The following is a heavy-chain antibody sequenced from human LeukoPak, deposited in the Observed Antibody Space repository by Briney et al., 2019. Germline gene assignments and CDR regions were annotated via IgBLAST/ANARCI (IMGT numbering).Heavy chain of an antibody. CDR2: IPYDGSNK. Sequence: GGSLRLXCAASGFTYSNYGMHWVRRAPGKGLESVAFIPYDGSNKYYADSLQGRLTISRDNSMNTLYLQMSSLRAEDTARYYCAKDICGGNCYPHGGYWGQGTLVTVSS. V-gene: IGHV3-30*02. CDR3: AKDICGGNCYPHGGY. CDR1: GFTYSNYG. J-gene: IGHJ4*02. D-gene: IGHD2-21*01.